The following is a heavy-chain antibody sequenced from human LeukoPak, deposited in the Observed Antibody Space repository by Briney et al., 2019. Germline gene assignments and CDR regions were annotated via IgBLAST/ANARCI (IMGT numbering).Heavy chain of an antibody. J-gene: IGHJ3*02. V-gene: IGHV4-61*02. CDR2: IYTSGST. CDR3: AREEWGSQRNDAFDI. Sequence: PSQTLSLTCTVSGGSISSGSYYWSWIRQPAGKGLEWIGRIYTSGSTNYNPSLKSRVTISVDTSKNQFSLKLSSVTAADTAVYYCAREEWGSQRNDAFDIWGQGTMVTVSS. D-gene: IGHD1-26*01. CDR1: GGSISSGSYY.